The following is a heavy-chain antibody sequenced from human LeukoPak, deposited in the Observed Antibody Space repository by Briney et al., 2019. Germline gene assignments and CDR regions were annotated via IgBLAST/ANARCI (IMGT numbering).Heavy chain of an antibody. J-gene: IGHJ4*02. CDR1: GDSISTYY. V-gene: IGHV4-59*01. Sequence: PAETLSLTCTVSGDSISTYYWNWIRQPPGKGLDWLGNVYYSGSTNYNPSLKGRVTISVDTSTNQFSLKLRSVTTADTAVYYCARGYCSGGSCPSDYWGQGALVTVSS. D-gene: IGHD2-15*01. CDR3: ARGYCSGGSCPSDY. CDR2: VYYSGST.